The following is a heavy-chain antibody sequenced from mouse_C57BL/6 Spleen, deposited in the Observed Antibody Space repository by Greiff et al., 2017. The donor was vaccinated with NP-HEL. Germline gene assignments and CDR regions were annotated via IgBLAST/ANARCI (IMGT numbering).Heavy chain of an antibody. CDR1: GFTFSDYY. J-gene: IGHJ4*01. CDR2: ISNGGGST. D-gene: IGHD1-1*01. Sequence: EVKLMESGGGLVQPGGSLKLSCAASGFTFSDYYMYWVRQTPEKRLEWVAYISNGGGSTYYPDTVKGRFTISRDNAKNTLYLQMSRLKSEDTAMYYCARQAPPYDYAMDYWGQGTSVTVSS. V-gene: IGHV5-12*01. CDR3: ARQAPPYDYAMDY.